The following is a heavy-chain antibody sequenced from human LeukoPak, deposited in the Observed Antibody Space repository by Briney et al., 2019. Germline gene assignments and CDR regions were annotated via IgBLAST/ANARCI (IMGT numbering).Heavy chain of an antibody. V-gene: IGHV3-48*04. J-gene: IGHJ6*03. Sequence: PGGSLRLSCAASGLTISSYSMNWVRQAPGKGLEWVSYISSSGSTIYYADSVKGRFTISRDNAKNSLYLQMNSLRAEDTAVYYCARDSDPSYGSGSYYYYYYYMDVWGKGTTVTVSS. CDR2: ISSSGSTI. CDR1: GLTISSYS. CDR3: ARDSDPSYGSGSYYYYYYYMDV. D-gene: IGHD3-10*01.